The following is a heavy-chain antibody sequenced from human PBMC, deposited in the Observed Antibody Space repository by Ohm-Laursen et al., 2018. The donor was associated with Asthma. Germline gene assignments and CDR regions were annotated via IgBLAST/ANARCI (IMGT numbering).Heavy chain of an antibody. CDR2: IWYDGSNK. J-gene: IGHJ4*02. CDR1: GFTFSSYG. V-gene: IGHV3-33*01. Sequence: SLRLSCAASGFTFSSYGMHWVRQAPGKGLEWVAVIWYDGSNKYYADSVKGRFTISRDNSKNTLYLQMNSLRAEDTAVYYCARDSSGYSSGWFMDYWGQGTLVTVSS. D-gene: IGHD6-19*01. CDR3: ARDSSGYSSGWFMDY.